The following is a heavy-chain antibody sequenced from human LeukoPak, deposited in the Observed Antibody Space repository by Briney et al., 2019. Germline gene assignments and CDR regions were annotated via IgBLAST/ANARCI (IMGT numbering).Heavy chain of an antibody. Sequence: SGPTLVNPTQTLTLTYTLSGFSLSTRGMSVAWIRQPPGKALEWLAIIDWDDDKYYITSLETRLTVSKDTSKNVVVLTMTNMGPADTGTYYCARKLDHFDYWGQGALVTVSS. CDR1: GFSLSTRGMS. V-gene: IGHV2-70*01. J-gene: IGHJ4*02. CDR3: ARKLDHFDY. CDR2: IDWDDDK. D-gene: IGHD3-3*02.